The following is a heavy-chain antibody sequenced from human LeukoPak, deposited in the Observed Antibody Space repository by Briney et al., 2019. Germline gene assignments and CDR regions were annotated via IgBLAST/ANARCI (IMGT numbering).Heavy chain of an antibody. D-gene: IGHD6-13*01. V-gene: IGHV1-2*02. CDR2: INPNSGDT. CDR1: GYTFTSYG. J-gene: IGHJ4*02. Sequence: GASVKVSCKASGYTFTSYGISWVRQAPGQGLEWMGWINPNSGDTSYEQKFQGRVTMTRDTSISTAYMELNSLTSDDTAAYYCAGGRKMAAAGTESPALFDYWGQGTLVAVSS. CDR3: AGGRKMAAAGTESPALFDY.